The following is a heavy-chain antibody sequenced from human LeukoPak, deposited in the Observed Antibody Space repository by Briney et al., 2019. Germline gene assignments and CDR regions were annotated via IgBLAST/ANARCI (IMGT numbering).Heavy chain of an antibody. CDR1: GFTFNNHA. V-gene: IGHV3-23*01. CDR2: ISGSGAMT. CDR3: AKDMDSSGYYFDY. D-gene: IGHD3-22*01. Sequence: GGSLRLSCAASGFTFNNHAMIWVRQAPGKGLEWVSSISGSGAMTYYGDSVKGRFTISRDNAKNSLYLQMNSLRAEDTAVYYCAKDMDSSGYYFDYWGQGTLVTVSS. J-gene: IGHJ4*02.